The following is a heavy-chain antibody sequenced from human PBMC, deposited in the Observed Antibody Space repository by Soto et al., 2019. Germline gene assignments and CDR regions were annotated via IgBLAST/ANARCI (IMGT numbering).Heavy chain of an antibody. CDR3: ARVVCDIVVVAADKQIDY. CDR1: GGSISSGGYY. Sequence: SETLSLTCTVSGGSISSGGYYWSWIRQHPGKGLEWIGYIYYSGSTYYNPSLKSRFTISVDTSKNQFSLKLSSLTAADTAVYYCARVVCDIVVVAADKQIDYWGQGTLVTVSS. D-gene: IGHD2-2*01. J-gene: IGHJ4*02. V-gene: IGHV4-31*03. CDR2: IYYSGST.